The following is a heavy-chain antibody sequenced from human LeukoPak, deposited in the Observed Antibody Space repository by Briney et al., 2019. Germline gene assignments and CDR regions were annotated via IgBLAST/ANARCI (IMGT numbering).Heavy chain of an antibody. CDR2: IIPIFGTA. J-gene: IGHJ5*02. Sequence: AASVKVSCKASGGTFSSYAISWVRQAPGQGLEWMGGIIPIFGTANYAQKFQGRVTITTDESTSTAYMELSSLRSEDTAVYYCARGYRFTPPPWVGGNNWFDPWGQGTLVTVSS. V-gene: IGHV1-69*05. CDR3: ARGYRFTPPPWVGGNNWFDP. CDR1: GGTFSSYA. D-gene: IGHD3-16*01.